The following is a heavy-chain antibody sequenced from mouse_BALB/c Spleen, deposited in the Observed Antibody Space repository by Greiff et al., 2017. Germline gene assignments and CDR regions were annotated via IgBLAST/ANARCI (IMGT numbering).Heavy chain of an antibody. J-gene: IGHJ2*01. V-gene: IGHV3-2*02. CDR1: GYSITSDYA. D-gene: IGHD1-2*01. Sequence: EVQLQQSGPGLVKPSQSLSLTCTVTGYSITSDYAWNWIRQFPGNKLEWMGYISYSGSTSYNPSLKSRISITRDTSKNQFFLQLNSVTTEDTATYYCARKAHYYGYFDYWGQGTTLTVSS. CDR3: ARKAHYYGYFDY. CDR2: ISYSGST.